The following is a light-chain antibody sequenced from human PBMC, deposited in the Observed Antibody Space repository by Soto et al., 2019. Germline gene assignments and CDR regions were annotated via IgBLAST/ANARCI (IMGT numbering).Light chain of an antibody. Sequence: QSVLTQPPSASGTPGQRVSISCSGSNSSIGSKYVYWYQQLPGTAPKLLMYRNNQRPSGVPDRFSGSKSGTSASLAISGLRSEDEADYYCAAWDNNLGGPAFGGGTKVTV. V-gene: IGLV1-47*01. J-gene: IGLJ2*01. CDR3: AAWDNNLGGPA. CDR1: NSSIGSKY. CDR2: RNN.